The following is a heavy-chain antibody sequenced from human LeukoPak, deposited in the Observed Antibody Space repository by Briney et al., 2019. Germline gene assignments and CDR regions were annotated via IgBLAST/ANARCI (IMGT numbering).Heavy chain of an antibody. D-gene: IGHD3-3*01. Sequence: PSETLSLTCTVSGGSISSYYWSWIRQPPGKGLEWIGYIYYSGSTNYNPSLKSRVTISVDTSKNQFSLKLSSVTAADTAVYYCARGHDFWSGSPTHFDYWGQGTLVTVSS. CDR2: IYYSGST. CDR1: GGSISSYY. CDR3: ARGHDFWSGSPTHFDY. V-gene: IGHV4-59*01. J-gene: IGHJ4*02.